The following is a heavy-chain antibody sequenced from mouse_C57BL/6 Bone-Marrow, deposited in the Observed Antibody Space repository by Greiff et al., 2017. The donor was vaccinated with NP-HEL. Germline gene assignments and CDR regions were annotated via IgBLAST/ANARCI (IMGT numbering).Heavy chain of an antibody. D-gene: IGHD1-1*01. CDR2: IHPNSGST. CDR1: GYTFTSYW. CDR3: ARSYGSRRRYCDV. J-gene: IGHJ1*03. Sequence: QVQLQQPGAELVKPGASVKLSCKASGYTFTSYWMHWVKQRPGQGLEWIGMIHPNSGSTNYNEKFKSKATLTVDKSSSTAYMQLSSLTSEDSAVYYCARSYGSRRRYCDVWGTGTTVTVSS. V-gene: IGHV1-64*01.